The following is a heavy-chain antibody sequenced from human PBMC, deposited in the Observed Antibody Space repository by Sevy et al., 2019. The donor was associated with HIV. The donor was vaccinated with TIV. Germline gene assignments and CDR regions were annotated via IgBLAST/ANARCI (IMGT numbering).Heavy chain of an antibody. Sequence: GRSLRLSCAASGFTFSSYAMNWVRQAPGKGLEWVSTIFGSGGGTYYAASVKGRFTISRDNSKNTLYLQMNSLRAEDTAVYYCAGGRYDSSGSFDAFDIWGQGTMVTVSS. J-gene: IGHJ3*02. CDR1: GFTFSSYA. V-gene: IGHV3-23*01. CDR3: AGGRYDSSGSFDAFDI. D-gene: IGHD3-22*01. CDR2: IFGSGGGT.